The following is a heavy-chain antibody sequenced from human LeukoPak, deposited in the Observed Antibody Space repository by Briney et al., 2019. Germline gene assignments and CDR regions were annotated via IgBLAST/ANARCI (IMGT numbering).Heavy chain of an antibody. CDR2: ISYDGSNK. J-gene: IGHJ4*02. CDR1: GFDFISYG. D-gene: IGHD6-13*01. V-gene: IGHV3-30*19. CDR3: ARDQQQLVIDY. Sequence: GRSLRLSCAASGFDFISYGMHWVRQAPGKGLEWVAVISYDGSNKYYADSVKGRFTISRDNSKNTLYLQMNSLRAEDTAVYYCARDQQQLVIDYWGQGTLVTVSS.